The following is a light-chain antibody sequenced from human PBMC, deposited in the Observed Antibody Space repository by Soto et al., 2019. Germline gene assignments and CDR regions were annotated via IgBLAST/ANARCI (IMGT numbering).Light chain of an antibody. Sequence: IVMNQSPLSLPVNPGEPASISCRSSESLLHSNGYIYLDWYLQKPGQSPQLLIYLGSNRASGVPDRFSGSGSGTDFTLKISRVEAEDVGVYYCMQALDTRTFGQGTKVEIK. J-gene: IGKJ1*01. CDR3: MQALDTRT. CDR1: ESLLHSNGYIY. V-gene: IGKV2-28*01. CDR2: LGS.